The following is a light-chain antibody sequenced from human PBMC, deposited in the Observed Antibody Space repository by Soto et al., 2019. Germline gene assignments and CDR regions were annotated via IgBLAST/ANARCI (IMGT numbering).Light chain of an antibody. J-gene: IGLJ2*01. Sequence: SYELTQPPSVSVSPGQTASITCSGDKLGDKYACWYQQKPGQSPVLVIYQDRKRPSGIPERFSGSTSGNTATLTISETQAMDEDDYYCQTWGSSTAPVVFGGGTKLTVL. V-gene: IGLV3-1*01. CDR3: QTWGSSTAPVV. CDR2: QDR. CDR1: KLGDKY.